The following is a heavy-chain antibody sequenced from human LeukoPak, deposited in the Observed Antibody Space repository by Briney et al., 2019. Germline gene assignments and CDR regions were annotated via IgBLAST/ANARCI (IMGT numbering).Heavy chain of an antibody. Sequence: SETLSLTCTVSGGSISSFYWSWIRQPPGKGLEWIGCIYHSYNPSLRSRVTISVDTSKNHFSLRLSSVTAADTAVYYCARGVGATTQFDYWGQGTLVTVSS. V-gene: IGHV4-59*01. CDR1: GGSISSFY. J-gene: IGHJ4*02. D-gene: IGHD1-26*01. CDR2: IYHS. CDR3: ARGVGATTQFDY.